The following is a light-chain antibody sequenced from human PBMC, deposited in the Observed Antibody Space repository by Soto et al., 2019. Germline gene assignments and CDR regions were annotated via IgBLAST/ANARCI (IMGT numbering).Light chain of an antibody. Sequence: EIVMTQSPATLSVSPGERATLSCRASQSVSSNLAWYQQKPGQAPRLLIYGASTRATGMPARFSVSGSGTEFTLTISSLQSEDFAVYYCQQYNNWLSFGQGTKLEIK. J-gene: IGKJ2*01. CDR3: QQYNNWLS. V-gene: IGKV3-15*01. CDR1: QSVSSN. CDR2: GAS.